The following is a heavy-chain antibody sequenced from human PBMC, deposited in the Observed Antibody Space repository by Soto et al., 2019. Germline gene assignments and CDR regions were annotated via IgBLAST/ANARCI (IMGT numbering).Heavy chain of an antibody. Sequence: QVQLQESGPGLVKPSQTLSLTCTVSGGSISSGGYYWSWIRQHPGKGLEWIGYIYYSGSTYYNPSPTRRVIISVYTSNNQFSLKLSSVTAAATAVYYCSRSIDPWGQGTLVTVSS. CDR2: IYYSGST. CDR3: SRSIDP. CDR1: GGSISSGGYY. J-gene: IGHJ5*02. V-gene: IGHV4-31*03.